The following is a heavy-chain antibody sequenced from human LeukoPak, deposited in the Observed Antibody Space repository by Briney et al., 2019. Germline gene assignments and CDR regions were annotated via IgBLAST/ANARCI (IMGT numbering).Heavy chain of an antibody. CDR2: IVVGSGNT. D-gene: IGHD3-22*01. CDR3: AAVAVVITDAFDI. CDR1: GFTFTSSA. V-gene: IGHV1-58*02. J-gene: IGHJ3*02. Sequence: GASVKVSCKASGFTFTSSAMQWGRQARGQRLEWIGWIVVGSGNTNYAQKFQERVTITRDMSTSTAYMELSSLRSEDTAVYYCAAVAVVITDAFDIWGQGTMVTVSS.